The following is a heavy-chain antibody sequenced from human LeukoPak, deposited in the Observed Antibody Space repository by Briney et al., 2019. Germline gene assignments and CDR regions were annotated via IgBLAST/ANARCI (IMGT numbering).Heavy chain of an antibody. CDR3: ARQPVVNRGAVASNFDS. J-gene: IGHJ4*02. CDR2: IYYRGDT. D-gene: IGHD6-19*01. V-gene: IGHV4-39*01. Sequence: PSETLSLTCTVSGGLITTTTCYWGWIRQSPGKGLEWIASIYYRGDTYYNASLESRVSISIDTSKNQFSLKLNSVNAADTAVYFCARQPVVNRGAVASNFDSWGQGTLVTVSA. CDR1: GGLITTTTCY.